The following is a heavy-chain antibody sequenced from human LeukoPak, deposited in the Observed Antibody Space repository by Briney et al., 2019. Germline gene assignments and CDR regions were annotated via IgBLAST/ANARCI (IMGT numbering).Heavy chain of an antibody. J-gene: IGHJ6*03. CDR2: IYTSGST. CDR1: GGSISSYY. D-gene: IGHD3-3*01. Sequence: SQTLSLTCTVSGGSISSYYWSWIRQPAGKGLEWIGRIYTSGSTNYNPPLKSRVTMSVDTSKNQFSLKLSSVTAADTAVYYCARSTPYYDFWSGYDYYYYYMDVWGKGTTVTVSS. CDR3: ARSTPYYDFWSGYDYYYYYMDV. V-gene: IGHV4-4*07.